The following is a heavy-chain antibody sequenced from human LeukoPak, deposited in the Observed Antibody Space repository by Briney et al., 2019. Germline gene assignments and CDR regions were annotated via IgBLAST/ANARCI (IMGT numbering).Heavy chain of an antibody. CDR1: GFTVSSNE. Sequence: GGSLRLSCAASGFTVSSNEMSWVRQAPGKGLEWVSTISQGTYYVDSVKGRFTISRDNSKNTLYLQMHSLRAEDTAVYYCASSWTIAVAGRKYYFQYWGQGTLVTVSS. V-gene: IGHV3-23*01. CDR2: ISQGT. D-gene: IGHD6-19*01. CDR3: ASSWTIAVAGRKYYFQY. J-gene: IGHJ4*02.